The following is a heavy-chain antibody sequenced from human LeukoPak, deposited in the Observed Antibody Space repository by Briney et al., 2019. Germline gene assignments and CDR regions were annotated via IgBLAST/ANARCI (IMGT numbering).Heavy chain of an antibody. Sequence: GRSLRLSCAASGFTFSSYGMHWVRQAPGKGLEWVAVISYDGSNKYYADPVKGRFTISRDNSKNTLYLQMNSLRAEDTAVYYCAKDSTWGYYYYYGMDVWGQGTTVTVSS. CDR1: GFTFSSYG. CDR3: AKDSTWGYYYYYGMDV. CDR2: ISYDGSNK. J-gene: IGHJ6*02. V-gene: IGHV3-30*18. D-gene: IGHD5/OR15-5a*01.